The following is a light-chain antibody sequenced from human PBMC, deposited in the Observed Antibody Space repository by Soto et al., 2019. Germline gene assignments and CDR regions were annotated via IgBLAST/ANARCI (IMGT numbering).Light chain of an antibody. CDR1: QSISSG. Sequence: DIQMTQSPSTLSASVGDRFTTTFRASQSISSGLAWYQQKPGKAPKLLIYDASSLESGVQSRFSGSGSGTEFTLTISSLQPDDFATYYCQQYNSYWTFGQGTKVDIK. CDR3: QQYNSYWT. J-gene: IGKJ1*01. CDR2: DAS. V-gene: IGKV1-5*01.